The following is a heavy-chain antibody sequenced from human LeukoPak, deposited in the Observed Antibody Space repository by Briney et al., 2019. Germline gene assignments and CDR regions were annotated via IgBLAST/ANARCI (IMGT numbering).Heavy chain of an antibody. J-gene: IGHJ4*02. CDR1: GFTFGSYA. D-gene: IGHD1-26*01. Sequence: GGSLRLSCAASGFTFGSYAMNWVRQAQGKGLEWVSTISGSGGRTYYADSVKGRFTISRDNSKNTLYMQMNSLRAEDTAVYYCAMATWVGGLDYWGQGTLVTVSS. V-gene: IGHV3-23*01. CDR3: AMATWVGGLDY. CDR2: ISGSGGRT.